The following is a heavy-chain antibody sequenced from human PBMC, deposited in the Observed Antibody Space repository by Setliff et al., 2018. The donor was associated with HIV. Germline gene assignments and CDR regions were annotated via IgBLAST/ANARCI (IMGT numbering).Heavy chain of an antibody. J-gene: IGHJ4*02. V-gene: IGHV1-69*06. Sequence: VASVKVSCKVFGGTFSSFAISWVRQAPGQGLEWLGRVIPVFGTTNYQGRLTITADKSTSTAYMEFSSLRSEDTALYYCAAGVDYWLEYWGRGTLVTVSS. CDR3: AAGVDYWLEY. CDR1: GGTFSSFA. CDR2: VIPVFGTT. D-gene: IGHD4-17*01.